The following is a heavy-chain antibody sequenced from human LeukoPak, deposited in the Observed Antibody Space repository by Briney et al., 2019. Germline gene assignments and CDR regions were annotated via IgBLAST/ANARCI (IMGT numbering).Heavy chain of an antibody. J-gene: IGHJ6*02. CDR2: IYYSGST. CDR1: GGSVSSYY. CDR3: ARDNWNYGSSMDV. Sequence: SETLSLTCTVSGGSVSSYYWSWIRQPPGEGLEWIGYIYYSGSTNYNPSLKSRVTISVDTSKNQFSLKLSSVTAADTAVYHCARDNWNYGSSMDVWGQGTTVTASS. D-gene: IGHD1-7*01. V-gene: IGHV4-59*02.